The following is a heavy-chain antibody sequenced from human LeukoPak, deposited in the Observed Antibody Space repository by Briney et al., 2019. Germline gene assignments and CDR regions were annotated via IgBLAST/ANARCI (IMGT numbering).Heavy chain of an antibody. CDR3: ARANFDWSNDAFDI. D-gene: IGHD3-9*01. Sequence: ASVKVSCKASGYTFTSYGISWVRQAPGQGLEWMGWISAYNGNTNYAQKLQGRVTMTTDTSTSTAYMELRSLRSDDTAVHYCARANFDWSNDAFDIWGQGTMDSVSS. CDR1: GYTFTSYG. CDR2: ISAYNGNT. V-gene: IGHV1-18*01. J-gene: IGHJ3*02.